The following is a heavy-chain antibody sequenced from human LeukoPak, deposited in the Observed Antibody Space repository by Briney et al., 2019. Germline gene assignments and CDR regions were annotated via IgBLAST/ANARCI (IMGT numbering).Heavy chain of an antibody. Sequence: PGGSLRLSCAASGFTFSGSVMHSVRQASAKGTEWVGRIRSKANSYAPAYAASVKGRFTISRDDSKNTTYLQMNSLKTEDTAVYYCTRHQVGFYYYMDVWGRGTTVTVSS. D-gene: IGHD2-2*01. CDR3: TRHQVGFYYYMDV. CDR2: IRSKANSYAP. V-gene: IGHV3-73*01. J-gene: IGHJ6*03. CDR1: GFTFSGSV.